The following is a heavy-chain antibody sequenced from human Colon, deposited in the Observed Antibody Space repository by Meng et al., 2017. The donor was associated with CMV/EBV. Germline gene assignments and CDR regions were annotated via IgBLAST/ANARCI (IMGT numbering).Heavy chain of an antibody. CDR1: GFTFSSHG. J-gene: IGHJ4*02. D-gene: IGHD1-26*01. CDR2: IRYDGSDK. Sequence: GASLKISCAASGFTFSSHGMHWVRQAPGKGLEWVAYIRYDGSDKYYADSVKGRFTISRDDSKNTLYVQMNSLRAEDTAVYYCAKDVLATDYFDYWGQGTLVTVSS. V-gene: IGHV3-30*02. CDR3: AKDVLATDYFDY.